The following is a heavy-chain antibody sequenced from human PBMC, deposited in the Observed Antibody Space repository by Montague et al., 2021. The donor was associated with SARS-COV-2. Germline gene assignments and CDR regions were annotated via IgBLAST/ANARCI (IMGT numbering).Heavy chain of an antibody. CDR2: IYNSGPT. V-gene: IGHV4-61*09. Sequence: TLSLTCRVSGASIDTGNHDWTWIRQSAGQGLEWIGNIYNSGPTNYNPSLKGRVTISLDRAKNHFSLLLSSVTAADTATYYCGRDSVSYGLDVWGQGTTVTVSS. D-gene: IGHD3-16*01. J-gene: IGHJ6*02. CDR1: GASIDTGNHD. CDR3: GRDSVSYGLDV.